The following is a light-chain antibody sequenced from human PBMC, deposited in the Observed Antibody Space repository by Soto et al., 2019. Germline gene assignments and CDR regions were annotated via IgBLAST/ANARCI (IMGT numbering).Light chain of an antibody. Sequence: QSVLTQPAFVSGSPGQSITISCTGTSSDVGGHNYVSWYQQHPGKAPKLMIYEVSNRPSGVSYRFSGSKSGNTASLTISGLQAEDEADYHCSSYTSSSTWVFGGGTKLTVL. V-gene: IGLV2-14*01. J-gene: IGLJ3*02. CDR2: EVS. CDR3: SSYTSSSTWV. CDR1: SSDVGGHNY.